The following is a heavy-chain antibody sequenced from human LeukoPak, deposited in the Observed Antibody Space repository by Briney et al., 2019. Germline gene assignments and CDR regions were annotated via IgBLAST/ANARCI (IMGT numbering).Heavy chain of an antibody. CDR1: GGSISSSSYY. V-gene: IGHV4-39*01. Sequence: PSETLSLTCTVSGGSISSSSYYWGWIRQPPGKGPEWIGRTCYSGNTYYSSRLKTRVTISVDTSKNQLSLKLTSMTAEDTAVYYCARHSFEVATLTPFDSWGQGTLVTVSS. D-gene: IGHD5-12*01. CDR3: ARHSFEVATLTPFDS. CDR2: TCYSGNT. J-gene: IGHJ4*02.